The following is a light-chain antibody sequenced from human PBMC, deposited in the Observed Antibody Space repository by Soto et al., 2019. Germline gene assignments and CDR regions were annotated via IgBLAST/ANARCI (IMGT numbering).Light chain of an antibody. CDR3: RSYDNSLRAWV. Sequence: QSVLTQPPSVSGAPGQRVTISCTGRSSNIGSTFDVHWYQHLPGTAPKLLIYQDSNRPSGVPDRFSGSKSGTSASLAITGLQAEDEADYYCRSYDNSLRAWVFGGGTKLTVL. CDR1: SSNIGSTFD. CDR2: QDS. V-gene: IGLV1-40*01. J-gene: IGLJ3*02.